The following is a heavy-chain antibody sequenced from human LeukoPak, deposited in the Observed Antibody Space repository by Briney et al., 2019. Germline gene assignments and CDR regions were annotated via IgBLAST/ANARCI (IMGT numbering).Heavy chain of an antibody. J-gene: IGHJ4*02. V-gene: IGHV1-46*01. CDR1: GYTFTSYY. D-gene: IGHD2-15*01. CDR2: INPSGGSA. CDR3: ARGYCSSGYCFQFDY. Sequence: ASVKVSCKASGYTFTSYYMHWVRQAPGQGLEWMGIINPSGGSATYAQNFQGRVTMTRETSTSTVYMELSSLTSEDTAVYYCARGYCSSGYCFQFDYWGQGTLVTVSS.